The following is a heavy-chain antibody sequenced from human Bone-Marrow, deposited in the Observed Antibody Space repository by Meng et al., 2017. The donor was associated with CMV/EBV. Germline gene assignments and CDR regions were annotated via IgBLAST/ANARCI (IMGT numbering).Heavy chain of an antibody. D-gene: IGHD3-22*01. CDR2: MNPGSGDT. CDR1: GYTFISSE. V-gene: IGHV1-8*01. Sequence: ASVKVSCKASGYTFISSEIHWLRQATGQGLEWMGWMNPGSGDTGYAQKFQGRLTMARHTSRGTAYMELSSLRSEDTAIYFCAGGDYYTRGGYYLLRVDPWGHGTLVTVSS. J-gene: IGHJ5*02. CDR3: AGGDYYTRGGYYLLRVDP.